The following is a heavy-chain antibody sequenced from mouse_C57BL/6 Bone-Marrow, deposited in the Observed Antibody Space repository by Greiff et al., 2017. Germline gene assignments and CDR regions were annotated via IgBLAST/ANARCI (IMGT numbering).Heavy chain of an antibody. CDR1: GYSITSGSY. D-gene: IGHD1-1*01. Sequence: ESGPGLVKPSQSLSLTCSVTGYSITSGSYWNWIRQFPGNKLEWMGYISYDGSNNYNPSLKNRISFTRETSKHQIFLMLKSGTTEDTASDYCARGGYGSSYAYYDMDYWGQGTSVTVSS. V-gene: IGHV3-6*01. J-gene: IGHJ4*01. CDR2: ISYDGSN. CDR3: ARGGYGSSYAYYDMDY.